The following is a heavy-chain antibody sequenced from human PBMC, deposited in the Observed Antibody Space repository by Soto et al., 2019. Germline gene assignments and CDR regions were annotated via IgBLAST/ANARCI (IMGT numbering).Heavy chain of an antibody. V-gene: IGHV4-59*08. D-gene: IGHD3-9*01. CDR1: GGSISNYY. Sequence: PSETLSLTCTVSGGSISNYYWTWIRQPPGKGLEWIGYIYYSGSTNYNPSLKSRVTISVDTSKNQFSLKLSSVTAADTAVYYCAINFDWLLSRYYYYGMDVWGQGTTVTVS. J-gene: IGHJ6*02. CDR2: IYYSGST. CDR3: AINFDWLLSRYYYYGMDV.